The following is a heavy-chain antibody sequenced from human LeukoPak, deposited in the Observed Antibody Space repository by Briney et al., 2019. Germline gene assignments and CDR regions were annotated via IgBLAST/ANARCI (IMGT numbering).Heavy chain of an antibody. J-gene: IGHJ5*02. CDR1: GFTFSSYS. CDR2: ISSSSSTI. V-gene: IGHV3-48*01. CDR3: ARVDDYSNYVSWFDP. Sequence: GGSLRLSCAASGFTFSSYSMNWVRQAPGKGLEWVSYISSSSSTIYYADSVKGRFTISRDNAKNSLYLQMNSLRAEDTAVYYCARVDDYSNYVSWFDPWGQGTLVTVSS. D-gene: IGHD4-4*01.